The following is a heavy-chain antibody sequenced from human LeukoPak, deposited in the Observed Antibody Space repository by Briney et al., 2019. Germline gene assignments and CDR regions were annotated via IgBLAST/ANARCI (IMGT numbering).Heavy chain of an antibody. CDR2: IWYDGTNK. CDR1: GFTFSSFG. Sequence: GGSLRLSCAASGFTFSSFGMHWVRQAPGKGLEWVAVIWYDGTNKYYPDSVKGRFTISRDNSENTLYLQMNSLRAEDTAVYYCAKEGEIFGVVDYFDYWGLGTLVTVSS. CDR3: AKEGEIFGVVDYFDY. D-gene: IGHD3-3*01. V-gene: IGHV3-33*06. J-gene: IGHJ4*02.